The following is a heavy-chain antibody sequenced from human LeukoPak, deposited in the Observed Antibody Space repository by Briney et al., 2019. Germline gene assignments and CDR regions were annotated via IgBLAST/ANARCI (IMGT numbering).Heavy chain of an antibody. V-gene: IGHV1-2*06. Sequence: ASVKVSCKVSGYTLTELSMHWVRQAPGQGLEWMGRINPNSGGTNYAQKFQGRVTMTRDTSISTAYMELSRLRSDDTAVYYCARGARYCTNGVCSLYYYYYMDVWGKGTTVTVSS. J-gene: IGHJ6*03. CDR1: GYTLTELS. CDR3: ARGARYCTNGVCSLYYYYYMDV. CDR2: INPNSGGT. D-gene: IGHD2-8*01.